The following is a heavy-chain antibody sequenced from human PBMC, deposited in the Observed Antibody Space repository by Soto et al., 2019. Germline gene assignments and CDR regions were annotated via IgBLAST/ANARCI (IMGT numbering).Heavy chain of an antibody. J-gene: IGHJ4*02. V-gene: IGHV1-69*01. CDR1: GGTFSSYA. CDR3: ARSPSYVIVTGYYDY. Sequence: QVQLVQSGAEVKKPGSSVKVSCKASGGTFSSYAISWVRQAPGQGLGWMGGLIPIFGTASYAQKFQARVTITAAESTSTAYMELRSLRSEDTAVYCWARSPSYVIVTGYYDYWGQGTLVTVSS. D-gene: IGHD3-9*01. CDR2: LIPIFGTA.